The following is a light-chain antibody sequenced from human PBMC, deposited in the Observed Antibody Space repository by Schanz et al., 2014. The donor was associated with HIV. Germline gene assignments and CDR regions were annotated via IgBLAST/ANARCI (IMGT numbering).Light chain of an antibody. CDR1: QMFISSY. J-gene: IGKJ3*01. Sequence: EIVLTQSPGTLSLSPGERATLSCRASQMFISSYLAWYQQKPGQAPRLLIYRASTRATGIPARFSGSGSGTEFTLTISSLLSEDFATYYCQQLNSYPLTFGPGTKVDIK. CDR2: RAS. CDR3: QQLNSYPLT. V-gene: IGKV3-15*01.